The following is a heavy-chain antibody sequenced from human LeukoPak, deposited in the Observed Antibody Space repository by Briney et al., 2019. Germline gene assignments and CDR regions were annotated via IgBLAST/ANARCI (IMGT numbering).Heavy chain of an antibody. D-gene: IGHD2-21*01. Sequence: PGGSLRLSCAASGFTFSSYSMNWVRQAPGKGLEWVSYISSSSSTIYYADSVKGRFTISRDNAKNSLYLRMNSLRAEDTAVYYCARTLVVASYNWFDPWGQGTLVTVSS. V-gene: IGHV3-48*01. CDR2: ISSSSSTI. J-gene: IGHJ5*02. CDR3: ARTLVVASYNWFDP. CDR1: GFTFSSYS.